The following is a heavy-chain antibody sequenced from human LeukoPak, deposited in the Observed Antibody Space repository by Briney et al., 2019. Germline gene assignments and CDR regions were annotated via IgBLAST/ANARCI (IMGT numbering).Heavy chain of an antibody. CDR2: IYYTGST. Sequence: SETLSLTCTVSGGSINSTNYYWAWIRQPPGKGLEWLASIYYTGSTYYNPSLRSRVTMSVDTSKNQFSLKLSSVTAADTAVYYCARARSGPNFDYWGQGTLVTVSS. CDR3: ARARSGPNFDY. V-gene: IGHV4-39*07. CDR1: GGSINSTNYY. J-gene: IGHJ4*02. D-gene: IGHD2-15*01.